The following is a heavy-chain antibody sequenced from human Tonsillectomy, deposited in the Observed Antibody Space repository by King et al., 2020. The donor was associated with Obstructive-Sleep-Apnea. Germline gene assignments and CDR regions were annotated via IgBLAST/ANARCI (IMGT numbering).Heavy chain of an antibody. CDR1: GFTFSTYA. J-gene: IGHJ6*02. CDR2: ISYDGSDK. CDR3: ARDKVAGSFIIVEPTNYYYGMDV. D-gene: IGHD1-26*01. Sequence: VKLVESGGGVVQPGGSLRLSCAASGFTFSTYAMHWVRQAPGKGLEWVAVISYDGSDKYDADAVKGRFTISRDNSKNTLYLQMNSLRTEDTAVYFCARDKVAGSFIIVEPTNYYYGMDVWGQGTTVTVSS. V-gene: IGHV3-30*04.